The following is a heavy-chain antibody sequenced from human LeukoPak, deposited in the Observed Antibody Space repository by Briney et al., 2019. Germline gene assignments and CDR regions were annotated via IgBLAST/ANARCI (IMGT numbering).Heavy chain of an antibody. V-gene: IGHV4-59*01. D-gene: IGHD3-22*01. CDR1: GGSISSYY. CDR3: ARVVGFYDSSAFDL. Sequence: SETLSLTCTVSGGSISSYYWSWIRQPPGKGLEWIGYVYHTGSTNYNPSLNSRVTMSIDTSKNQFSLRLSSVTAADTAVYYCARVVGFYDSSAFDLWGQGTLVTVSS. J-gene: IGHJ5*02. CDR2: VYHTGST.